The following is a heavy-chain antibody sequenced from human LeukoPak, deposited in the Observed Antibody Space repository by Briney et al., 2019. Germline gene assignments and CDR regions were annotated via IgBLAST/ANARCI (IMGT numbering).Heavy chain of an antibody. J-gene: IGHJ4*02. CDR1: GFTFSSYW. D-gene: IGHD2-15*01. CDR3: ARGACSGGSCYSGDYFDY. Sequence: GGSLRLSCAASGFTFSSYWMSWVRQAPGKGLEWVAVISYDGSNKYYADSVKGRFTISRDNSKNTLYLQMNSLRAEDTAVYYCARGACSGGSCYSGDYFDYWGQGTLVTVSS. V-gene: IGHV3-30*03. CDR2: ISYDGSNK.